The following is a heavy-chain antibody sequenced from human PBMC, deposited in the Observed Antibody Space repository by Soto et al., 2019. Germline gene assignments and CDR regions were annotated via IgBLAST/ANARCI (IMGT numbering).Heavy chain of an antibody. CDR2: IYYTGTT. V-gene: IGHV4-59*08. CDR3: ARLGGFYQSLDS. Sequence: SESLSQTYSNSGRPISNYSWSRLRQPPGKGLEWIGYIYYTGTTTYNPSIKSRVTISVDSSKNQFSLNLTSVSAADTAVYYCARLGGFYQSLDSWGQGTLVTVS. J-gene: IGHJ5*01. CDR1: GRPISNYS. D-gene: IGHD3-22*01.